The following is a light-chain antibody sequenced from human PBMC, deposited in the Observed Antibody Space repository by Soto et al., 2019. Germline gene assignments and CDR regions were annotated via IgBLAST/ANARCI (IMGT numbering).Light chain of an antibody. Sequence: IVLTQSPGTLSLSPGERATLSCRASQSVSGTFLAWYQQKPGQAPRVLIYGASTRATGIPDRFSGSGSGTDFTLTISRLEPEDFAVYYCQQYDSSRIFGQGTKVE. CDR3: QQYDSSRI. J-gene: IGKJ1*01. V-gene: IGKV3-20*01. CDR2: GAS. CDR1: QSVSGTF.